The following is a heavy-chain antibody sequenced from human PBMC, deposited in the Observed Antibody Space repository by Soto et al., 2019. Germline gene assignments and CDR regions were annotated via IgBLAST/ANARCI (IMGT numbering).Heavy chain of an antibody. CDR2: MHHSGST. Sequence: QVRLQESGPGLVNPSGTLSLTCVVSGGSITSPNWWTWVRQPPGRGLEWIAEMHHSGSTNYSPSLKRRVVMSIDKSKIQFSLKLNSVTAADTAVYYCATGNVYYYGSGGLWDLWGRGALVTVSS. D-gene: IGHD3-10*01. CDR1: GGSITSPNW. CDR3: ATGNVYYYGSGGLWDL. J-gene: IGHJ4*02. V-gene: IGHV4-4*02.